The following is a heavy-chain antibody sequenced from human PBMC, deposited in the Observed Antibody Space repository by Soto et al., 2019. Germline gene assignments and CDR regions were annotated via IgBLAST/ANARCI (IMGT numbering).Heavy chain of an antibody. D-gene: IGHD6-19*01. CDR3: SRILFGRSVAGGYFYMDV. CDR2: IFSNDEK. CDR1: GFSLSNGKVG. J-gene: IGHJ6*03. V-gene: IGHV2-26*01. Sequence: HVTLKESGPVLVKPTETLTLTCTVSGFSLSNGKVGVSWIRQPPGKALEWLAHIFSNDEKSYRTSLKSKLTISEDTSKSQVVLTMPNVDTVDTATYYCSRILFGRSVAGGYFYMDVWGKGTTVTVSS.